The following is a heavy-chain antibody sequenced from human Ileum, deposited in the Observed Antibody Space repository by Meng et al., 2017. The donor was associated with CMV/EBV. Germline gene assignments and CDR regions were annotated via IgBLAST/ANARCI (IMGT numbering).Heavy chain of an antibody. CDR1: GDSVSSTTVT. CDR2: TYYRSKWFN. D-gene: IGHD6-13*01. CDR3: VRLTGNSWLDY. Sequence: VQLQQSGPGLVKPSQTLLLTCASSGDSVSSTTVTWNWIRQSPSRGLEWLGRTYYRSKWFNDYALSVRGRITINPDISKNQLSLQLNSVTPEDTAVYYCVRLTGNSWLDYWGRGTLVTVSS. V-gene: IGHV6-1*01. J-gene: IGHJ4*02.